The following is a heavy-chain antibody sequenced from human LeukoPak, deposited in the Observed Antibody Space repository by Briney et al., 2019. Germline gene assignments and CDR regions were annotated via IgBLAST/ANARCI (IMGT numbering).Heavy chain of an antibody. D-gene: IGHD2-2*01. J-gene: IGHJ4*02. Sequence: ASVKVSCKASGYTVTSYYMHWVRQAPGQGLEWIGIINPSGGSTSYAQKFQGRVTMTRDTSTSTVYMELSSLRSEDTAVYYCARDPGYCSSTSCYPLYYFDYWGQGTLVTVSS. V-gene: IGHV1-46*01. CDR1: GYTVTSYY. CDR2: INPSGGST. CDR3: ARDPGYCSSTSCYPLYYFDY.